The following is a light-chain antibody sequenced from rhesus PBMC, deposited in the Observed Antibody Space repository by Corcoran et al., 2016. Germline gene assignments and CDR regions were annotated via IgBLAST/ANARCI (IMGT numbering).Light chain of an antibody. V-gene: IGKV4-1*01. CDR3: QQYYSSPLT. J-gene: IGKJ4*01. Sequence: DIVMTQSPDSLAVSLGERVTINCKSSQSLLYSSNNKNYLAWYQQKPGQAPKLLIYWESTRESGVPNRFRGYGSGTDFTLTISGLQAEDVAVYYCQQYYSSPLTFGGGTKVEIK. CDR1: QSLLYSSNNKNY. CDR2: WES.